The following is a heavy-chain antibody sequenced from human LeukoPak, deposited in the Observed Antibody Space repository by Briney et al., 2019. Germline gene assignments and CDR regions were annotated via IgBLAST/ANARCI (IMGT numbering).Heavy chain of an antibody. J-gene: IGHJ3*02. Sequence: SGESLRISCKGCGYSFTSYWISWGRQMPGKGLEWMGRIHPSDSYTDYSPSFQGHVTISADKSISTAYLQWSSLKASNTAMYYCARRFVGAAGYDAFDIWGQGTMVTVSS. CDR1: GYSFTSYW. D-gene: IGHD6-13*01. CDR3: ARRFVGAAGYDAFDI. CDR2: IHPSDSYT. V-gene: IGHV5-10-1*01.